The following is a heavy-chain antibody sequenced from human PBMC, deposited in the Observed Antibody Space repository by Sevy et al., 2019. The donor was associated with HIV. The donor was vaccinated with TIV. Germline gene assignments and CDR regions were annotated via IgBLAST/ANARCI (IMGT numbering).Heavy chain of an antibody. Sequence: ASVKVSCKASGYTFTRYDINWVRQATGQGLEWIGWMNPNSGNTGYAQKFQGRVTITRNTSINTAYMELSSLRSDDTAVYYCTRGGYYALWGQGTLVTVSS. CDR1: GYTFTRYD. CDR2: MNPNSGNT. J-gene: IGHJ1*01. D-gene: IGHD3-10*01. CDR3: TRGGYYAL. V-gene: IGHV1-8*03.